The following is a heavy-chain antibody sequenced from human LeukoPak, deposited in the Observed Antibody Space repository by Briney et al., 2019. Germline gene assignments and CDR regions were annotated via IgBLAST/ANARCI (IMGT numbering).Heavy chain of an antibody. J-gene: IGHJ4*02. CDR3: ARDRRAVAVYFDY. D-gene: IGHD6-19*01. CDR2: TSYDGSIN. Sequence: GGSLRLSWAASGFTFSSYSMNWVRQAPGKGLEWVAVTSYDGSINYYADSVRGRFTISRDNSKNTVYLEINNLRAEDTAVYYCARDRRAVAVYFDYWGQGTLVTVSS. V-gene: IGHV3-30*03. CDR1: GFTFSSYS.